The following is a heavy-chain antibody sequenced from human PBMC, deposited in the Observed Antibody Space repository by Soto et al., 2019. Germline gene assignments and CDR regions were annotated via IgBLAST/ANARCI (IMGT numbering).Heavy chain of an antibody. CDR2: SIPVFGTA. CDR3: AIPLPKQQLVRGAFDH. Sequence: QVQLVQSGAEVKKPGSSVKLSCKTSGGTFRNYDINWVRQAPGQGLEWMGGSIPVFGTANYAQTCQGRLTITTDESTSTAYMELSSLRSEDTAVYYCAIPLPKQQLVRGAFDHWGQGTLVTVAS. CDR1: GGTFRNYD. V-gene: IGHV1-69*01. J-gene: IGHJ4*02. D-gene: IGHD6-13*01.